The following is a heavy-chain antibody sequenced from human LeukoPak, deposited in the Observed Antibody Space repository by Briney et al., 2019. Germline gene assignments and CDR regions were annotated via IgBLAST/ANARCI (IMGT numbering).Heavy chain of an antibody. CDR2: IKSKSDGGTT. J-gene: IGHJ4*02. Sequence: GGSLRLSCSASGFTFNNAWMSWVHQAPGKGLEWVGRIKSKSDGGTTDYAAPVKGRFTISRDDSKNTLYLQMNSLKTEDTAVYFCATEYYGAYNFWGQGTLVTVSS. CDR1: GFTFNNAW. CDR3: ATEYYGAYNF. D-gene: IGHD4-17*01. V-gene: IGHV3-15*01.